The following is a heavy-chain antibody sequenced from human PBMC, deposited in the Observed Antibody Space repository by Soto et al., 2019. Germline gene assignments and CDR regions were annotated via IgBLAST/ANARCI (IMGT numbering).Heavy chain of an antibody. V-gene: IGHV4-30-2*01. CDR1: GGPISSGGYS. CDR3: ARDVDTFYFDY. CDR2: IYHSGST. D-gene: IGHD5-18*01. J-gene: IGHJ4*02. Sequence: SETLSLTCAVSGGPISSGGYSWSWIRQPPGKGLEWIGYIYHSGSTYYNPSLKSRVTISVDRSKNQFSLKLSSVTAADTAVYYCARDVDTFYFDYWGQGTLVTVSS.